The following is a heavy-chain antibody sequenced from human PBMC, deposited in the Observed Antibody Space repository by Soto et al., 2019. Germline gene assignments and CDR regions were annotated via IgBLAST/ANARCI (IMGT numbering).Heavy chain of an antibody. J-gene: IGHJ6*02. Sequence: EAQLVESGGGLVQPGGSLRLSCAVSGFTFSEHWMTWVRQAPGRGLEWVAHINQGGSENFYVDSVKGRFTISRDNAKNSVSLQLGSLIDEDTAVYYCARGHYGLDVWGHGTTVTVTS. CDR1: GFTFSEHW. V-gene: IGHV3-7*03. CDR2: INQGGSEN. CDR3: ARGHYGLDV.